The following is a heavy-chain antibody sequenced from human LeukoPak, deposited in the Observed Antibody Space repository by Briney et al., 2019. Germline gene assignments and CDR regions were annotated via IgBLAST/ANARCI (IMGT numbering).Heavy chain of an antibody. V-gene: IGHV4-39*01. D-gene: IGHD3-22*01. J-gene: IGHJ4*02. CDR2: IYYSGST. CDR3: ARLVDSSGYYDGTFDY. CDR1: GGSISSSSYY. Sequence: PSETLSLTCTVSGGSISSSSYYWGWIRQPPGKGLEWIGSIYYSGSTYYNPSLKSRGTISVDTSKNQFSRKLSSVTAADTPVYYCARLVDSSGYYDGTFDYWGQGTLVTVSS.